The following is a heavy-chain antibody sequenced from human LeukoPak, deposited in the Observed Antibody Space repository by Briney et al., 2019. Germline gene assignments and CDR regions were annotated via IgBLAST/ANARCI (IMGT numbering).Heavy chain of an antibody. CDR1: AFIFSGHW. V-gene: IGHV3-7*03. J-gene: IGHJ4*02. D-gene: IGHD3-16*01. Sequence: SGGSLRLSCEASAFIFSGHWLNWVRQTPGKGLEWVASIKEDGSERQYVDSVKGRFIISRDNAKNSLYLQMNTLRADDTAVYYCARDGFGTGSNWGQGTLVTVSS. CDR3: ARDGFGTGSN. CDR2: IKEDGSER.